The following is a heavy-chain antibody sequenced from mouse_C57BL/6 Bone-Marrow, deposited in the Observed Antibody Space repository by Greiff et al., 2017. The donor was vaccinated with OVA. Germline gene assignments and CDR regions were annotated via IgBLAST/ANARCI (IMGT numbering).Heavy chain of an antibody. Sequence: EVKVEESGPGLVKPSQSLSLTCSVTGYSITSGYYWNWIRQFPGNKLEWMGYISYDGSNNYNPSLKNRISITRDTSKNQFFLKLNSVTTEDTATYYCARALRWLLLDYWGQGTTLTVSS. CDR1: GYSITSGYY. CDR2: ISYDGSN. CDR3: ARALRWLLLDY. V-gene: IGHV3-6*01. D-gene: IGHD2-3*01. J-gene: IGHJ2*01.